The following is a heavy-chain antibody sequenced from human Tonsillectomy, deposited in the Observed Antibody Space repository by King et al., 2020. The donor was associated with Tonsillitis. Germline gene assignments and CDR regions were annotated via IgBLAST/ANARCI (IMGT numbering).Heavy chain of an antibody. D-gene: IGHD1-20*01. CDR1: GFTFSSYG. J-gene: IGHJ4*02. CDR2: ISYDGSNK. CDR3: AKDGGLTGTTSYYFDY. V-gene: IGHV3-30*18. Sequence: HVQLVESGGGVVQPGRSLRLSCAASGFTFSSYGMHWVRQAPGKGLEWVAVISYDGSNKYYADSVKGRFTISRDNSKNTLYLQMNSPRAEDTAVYYCAKDGGLTGTTSYYFDYWGQGTLVTVSS.